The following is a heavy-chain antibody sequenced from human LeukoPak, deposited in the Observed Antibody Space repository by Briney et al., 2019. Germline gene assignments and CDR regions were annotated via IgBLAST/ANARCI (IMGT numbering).Heavy chain of an antibody. J-gene: IGHJ6*02. D-gene: IGHD1-26*01. Sequence: SETLSLTCTVSGGSISSGGYYWSWIRQHPGKGLEWIGYIYYSGSTYYNPSLKSRVTISVDTSKNQFSLKLSSETAADTAVYYCARGPSGSYLPSLILGYYGMDVWGQRTTVTVSS. CDR2: IYYSGST. CDR1: GGSISSGGYY. CDR3: ARGPSGSYLPSLILGYYGMDV. V-gene: IGHV4-31*03.